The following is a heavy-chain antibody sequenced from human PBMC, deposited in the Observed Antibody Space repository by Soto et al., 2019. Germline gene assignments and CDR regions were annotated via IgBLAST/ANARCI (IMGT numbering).Heavy chain of an antibody. Sequence: GGSLRLSCAASGFTFSSYWMSWVRQAPGKGLEWVANTKTDGSEKYYVDSVEGRFTVSRDNAKNSLYLQMNSLRAEDTAVYYCARQQAGAFDIWGQGTMVTVSS. CDR3: ARQQAGAFDI. CDR1: GFTFSSYW. V-gene: IGHV3-7*01. CDR2: TKTDGSEK. J-gene: IGHJ3*02. D-gene: IGHD6-13*01.